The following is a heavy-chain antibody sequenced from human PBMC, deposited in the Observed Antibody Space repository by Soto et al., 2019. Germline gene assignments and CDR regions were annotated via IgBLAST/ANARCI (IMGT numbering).Heavy chain of an antibody. CDR3: AREISGSYRFDY. D-gene: IGHD1-26*01. CDR1: GYTFTSYD. CDR2: MNPNSGNT. J-gene: IGHJ4*02. V-gene: IGHV1-8*01. Sequence: QVQVVHSGAEVKNPGASVKVSCKASGYTFTSYDINWVRQATGQGLEWMGWMNPNSGNTGYAQKFQGRVTMTRNTSISTAYMELSSLRSEDTAVYYCAREISGSYRFDYWGQGTLVTVSS.